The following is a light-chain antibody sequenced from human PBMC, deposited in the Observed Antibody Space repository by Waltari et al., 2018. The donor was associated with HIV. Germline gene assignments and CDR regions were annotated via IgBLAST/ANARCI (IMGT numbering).Light chain of an antibody. Sequence: EIVLTQSPGTLSLSPGERATLSCRASQSVSSSYLAWYQQKPGQAPRFRIYGTSSKATGIPYRSSGGGSGTDFTLTISRLEPEEFAVYYCQQYGSSPTWTFGQGTKVEIK. CDR1: QSVSSSY. J-gene: IGKJ1*01. V-gene: IGKV3-20*01. CDR2: GTS. CDR3: QQYGSSPTWT.